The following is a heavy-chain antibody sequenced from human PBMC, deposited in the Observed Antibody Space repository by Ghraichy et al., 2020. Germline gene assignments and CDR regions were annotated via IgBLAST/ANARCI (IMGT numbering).Heavy chain of an antibody. CDR2: INHSGST. Sequence: SQTLSLTCAVYGGSFSGYYWSWIRQPPGKGLEWIGEINHSGSTNYNPSLKSRVTISVDTSKNQFSLKLSSVTAADTAVYYCARGQTGFFSGSYPGDYYGMDVWGQGTTVTVSS. V-gene: IGHV4-34*01. CDR3: ARGQTGFFSGSYPGDYYGMDV. CDR1: GGSFSGYY. D-gene: IGHD1-26*01. J-gene: IGHJ6*02.